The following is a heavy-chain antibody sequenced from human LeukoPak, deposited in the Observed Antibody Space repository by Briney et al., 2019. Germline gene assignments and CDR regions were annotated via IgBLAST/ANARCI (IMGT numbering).Heavy chain of an antibody. J-gene: IGHJ6*03. V-gene: IGHV1-69*05. D-gene: IGHD5-24*01. CDR1: GGTFSSYA. CDR3: ARDWGRVEMATRDYYYYYMDV. CDR2: IIPIFGTA. Sequence: SVKVSCKASGGTFSSYAISWVRQAPGQGLEWMGGIIPIFGTANYAQKFQGRVTITTDESTSTAYMELSSLRSEDTAVYYCARDWGRVEMATRDYYYYYMDVWGKGTTVTVSS.